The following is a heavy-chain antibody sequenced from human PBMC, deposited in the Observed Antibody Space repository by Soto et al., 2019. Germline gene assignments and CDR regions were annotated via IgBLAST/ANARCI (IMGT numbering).Heavy chain of an antibody. J-gene: IGHJ6*02. CDR1: GGSVSSGSYY. CDR3: AIPLYSYGPMDV. Sequence: QVQLQESGPGLVKPSEILSLTCTVSGGSVSSGSYYWSWIRQPPGKGLEWIGYIYYSGSTNYNPSLKSRVTISVDTSKNQFSLKLSSVTAADTAVYYCAIPLYSYGPMDVWGQGTTVTVSS. CDR2: IYYSGST. D-gene: IGHD5-18*01. V-gene: IGHV4-61*01.